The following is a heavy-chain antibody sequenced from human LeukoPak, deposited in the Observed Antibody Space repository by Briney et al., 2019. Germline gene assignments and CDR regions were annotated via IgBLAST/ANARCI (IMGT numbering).Heavy chain of an antibody. Sequence: PSETLSLTCTVSGGSISSFYWSWIRQPPGKGLEWIGYIYYSGSTNYNPSLKSRVTMSVDMSKNQFSLRLSSVTAADTAVYYCARLSYPFDYWGQGTLVTVSS. CDR3: ARLSYPFDY. J-gene: IGHJ4*02. CDR2: IYYSGST. D-gene: IGHD1-26*01. CDR1: GGSISSFY. V-gene: IGHV4-59*12.